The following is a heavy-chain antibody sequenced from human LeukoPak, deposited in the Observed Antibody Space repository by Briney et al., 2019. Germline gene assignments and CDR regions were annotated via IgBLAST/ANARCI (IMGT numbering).Heavy chain of an antibody. V-gene: IGHV3-48*03. CDR1: GFTFSSYE. CDR3: ASEGGYYYDSSGYLDY. Sequence: GGSLRLSCAASGFTFSSYEMNWVRQAPGKGLEWVSYISSSGSTIYYADSVKGRFTISRDNGKNSLYLQMNSLRAEDTAVYYCASEGGYYYDSSGYLDYWGQGTLVTVSS. J-gene: IGHJ4*02. D-gene: IGHD3-22*01. CDR2: ISSSGSTI.